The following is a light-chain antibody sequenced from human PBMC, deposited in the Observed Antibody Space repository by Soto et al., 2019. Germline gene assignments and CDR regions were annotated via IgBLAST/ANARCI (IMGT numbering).Light chain of an antibody. Sequence: DIVLTQSPATLSLSPGERATLSCRASQSVSSNLAWYQQKPGQAPRLLIYGASSRATGIPDRFSGSGSGTDFTLTISRLEPEDFAVYYCQQYGSSPLTFGPGTKVDIK. J-gene: IGKJ3*01. CDR2: GAS. CDR1: QSVSSN. V-gene: IGKV3-20*01. CDR3: QQYGSSPLT.